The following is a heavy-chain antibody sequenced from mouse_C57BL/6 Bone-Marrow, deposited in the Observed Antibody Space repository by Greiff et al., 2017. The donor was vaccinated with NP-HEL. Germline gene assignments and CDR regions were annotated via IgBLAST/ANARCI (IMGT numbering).Heavy chain of an antibody. D-gene: IGHD1-1*01. Sequence: QVHVKQPGAELVKPGASVKLSCKASGYTFTSYWMHWVKQRPGRGLEWIGRIDPNSGGTKYNEKFKSKATLTVDKPSSTAYMQLSSLTSEDSAVYYCARWGFDGRSWSFDYWGQGTTLTVSS. V-gene: IGHV1-72*01. CDR3: ARWGFDGRSWSFDY. CDR2: IDPNSGGT. CDR1: GYTFTSYW. J-gene: IGHJ2*01.